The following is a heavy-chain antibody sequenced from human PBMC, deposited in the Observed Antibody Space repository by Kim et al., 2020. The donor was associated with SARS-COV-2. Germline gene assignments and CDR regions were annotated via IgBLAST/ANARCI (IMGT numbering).Heavy chain of an antibody. CDR1: GVTFNGYW. CDR2: INNDGTIT. J-gene: IGHJ4*02. CDR3: VRGRDNYVNDSVY. Sequence: GGSLRLSCAVSGVTFNGYWMHWVRQAPGKGLVWVSRINNDGTITNYADSVKGRFSISRDNAKNTLFLQMNSLGAEDTALYYCVRGRDNYVNDSVYWGQGTLVTVSS. D-gene: IGHD3-10*02. V-gene: IGHV3-74*01.